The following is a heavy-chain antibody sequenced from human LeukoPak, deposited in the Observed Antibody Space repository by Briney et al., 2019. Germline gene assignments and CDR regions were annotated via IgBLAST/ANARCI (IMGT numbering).Heavy chain of an antibody. CDR1: GGSMSDYY. Sequence: PSETLSLTCTVSGGSMSDYYWSWIRQPAGKGLEWIGRIYTRGSTNYNPSLKSRVTMSVDTSKNQFSLKLNSVTAADTAVYYCARDGASWSGYSLKFDAFDIWGQGTVVTVSS. CDR3: ARDGASWSGYSLKFDAFDI. D-gene: IGHD3-3*01. J-gene: IGHJ3*02. V-gene: IGHV4-4*07. CDR2: IYTRGST.